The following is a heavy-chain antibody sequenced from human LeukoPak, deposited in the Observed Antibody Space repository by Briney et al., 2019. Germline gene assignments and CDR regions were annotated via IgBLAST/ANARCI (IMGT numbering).Heavy chain of an antibody. D-gene: IGHD3-10*01. CDR1: AGSISSYY. CDR3: AGLGSGSYYINY. V-gene: IGHV4-59*01. CDR2: IYYSGST. J-gene: IGHJ4*02. Sequence: SETLSLTCTVAAGSISSYYWSWIRQPPGKGLEWIGYIYYSGSTNYNPSLKSRVTISVDTSKNQFSLKLSSVTAADTAVYYCAGLGSGSYYINYWGQGTLVTVSS.